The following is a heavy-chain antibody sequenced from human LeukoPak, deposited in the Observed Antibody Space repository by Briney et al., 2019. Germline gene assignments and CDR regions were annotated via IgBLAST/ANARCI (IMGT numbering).Heavy chain of an antibody. V-gene: IGHV4-38-2*02. CDR1: GYSMRSGYY. CDR3: ARVPHGETVFGVVLYWLDP. Sequence: SETLSLTCTVSGYSMRSGYYWGWIRQPPGKGLEWIGSTYHSGSTNYNPSLKSRVTISVDTSKNQFSLKLNSVTAAETAVYYCARVPHGETVFGVVLYWLDPWGQGTLITVFS. J-gene: IGHJ5*02. CDR2: TYHSGST. D-gene: IGHD3-3*01.